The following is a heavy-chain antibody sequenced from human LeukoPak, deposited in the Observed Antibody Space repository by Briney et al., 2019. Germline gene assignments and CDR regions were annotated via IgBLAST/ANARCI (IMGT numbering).Heavy chain of an antibody. J-gene: IGHJ4*02. Sequence: GGSLRLSCAASGFTFSSYAMSWVRQAPGKGLEWVSAISGSGGRTYYADSVKGRFTISRDNSKNTLYLQMNSLRAEDTAVYYCAKSGPVAGNFGYFDYWGQGTLVTVSS. CDR2: ISGSGGRT. CDR1: GFTFSSYA. D-gene: IGHD6-19*01. CDR3: AKSGPVAGNFGYFDY. V-gene: IGHV3-23*01.